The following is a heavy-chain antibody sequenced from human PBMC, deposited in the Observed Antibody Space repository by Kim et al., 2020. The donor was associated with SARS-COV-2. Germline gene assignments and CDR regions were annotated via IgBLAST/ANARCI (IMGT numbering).Heavy chain of an antibody. CDR3: ARDLSIRRGWFDP. CDR1: GGTFSSYA. J-gene: IGHJ5*02. Sequence: SVKVSCKASGGTFSSYAISWVRQAPGQGLEWMGGIIPIFGTANYAQKFQGRVTITADESTSTAYMELSSLRSEDTAVYYCARDLSIRRGWFDPWGQGTLVTVSS. V-gene: IGHV1-69*13. CDR2: IIPIFGTA. D-gene: IGHD3-3*01.